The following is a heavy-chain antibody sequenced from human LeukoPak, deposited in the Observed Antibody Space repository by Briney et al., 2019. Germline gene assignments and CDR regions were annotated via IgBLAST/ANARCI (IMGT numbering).Heavy chain of an antibody. J-gene: IGHJ6*02. V-gene: IGHV3-23*01. CDR1: GFTFSSYA. D-gene: IGHD2-15*01. CDR2: ISGSGGST. CDR3: AKDLSPERYCSGGSCRTHYYYYGMDV. Sequence: GGSLRLSCAASGFTFSSYAMSWVRQAPGKGLEWVSAISGSGGSTYYADSVKGRFTISRDNSKNTLYLQMNSLRAEDTAVYYCAKDLSPERYCSGGSCRTHYYYYGMDVWGQGTTVTVSS.